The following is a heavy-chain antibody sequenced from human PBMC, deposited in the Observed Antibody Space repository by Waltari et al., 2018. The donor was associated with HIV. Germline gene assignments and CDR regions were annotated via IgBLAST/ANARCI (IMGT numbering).Heavy chain of an antibody. D-gene: IGHD3-3*01. Sequence: LQLQESGPGLVKPSETLSLTCTVSDGSISSSKYYWGWIRQSPGKGLEWIGNVFYKGQTKYEPSLGSRVAITVNTSANQFFLTRYSVTVADTATYYCARDQRGDYNFWSLPNHNYGMDVWGRGITVSVSS. CDR3: ARDQRGDYNFWSLPNHNYGMDV. J-gene: IGHJ6*02. CDR2: VFYKGQT. V-gene: IGHV4-39*07. CDR1: DGSISSSKYY.